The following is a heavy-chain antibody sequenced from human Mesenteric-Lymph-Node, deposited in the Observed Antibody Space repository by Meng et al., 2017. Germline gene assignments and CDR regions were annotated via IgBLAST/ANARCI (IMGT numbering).Heavy chain of an antibody. CDR1: GFAFSGHW. J-gene: IGHJ4*02. D-gene: IGHD6-6*01. Sequence: GESLKISCAASGFAFSGHWMTWLRQGPGKGLEWVANIKGDGSETYYVDSVKGRFTLSRDNAKNSMNMEMNSLRAEDTAIHYCARQDRGSRSSPDYWGQGTLVTVSS. V-gene: IGHV3-7*01. CDR3: ARQDRGSRSSPDY. CDR2: IKGDGSET.